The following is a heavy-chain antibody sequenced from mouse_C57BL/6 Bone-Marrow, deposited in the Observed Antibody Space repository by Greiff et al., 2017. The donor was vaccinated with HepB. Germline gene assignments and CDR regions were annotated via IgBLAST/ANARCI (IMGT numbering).Heavy chain of an antibody. CDR2: ISNGGGST. J-gene: IGHJ3*01. CDR1: GFTFSDYY. Sequence: EVKLMESGGGLVQPGGSLKLSCAASGFTFSDYYMYWVRQTPENRLEWVAYISNGGGSTYYPDTVKGRFTISRDNAKTTLYLQMSRLKSEDTAMYYCARPLRRYVAWFAYWCQVTLFTVSA. V-gene: IGHV5-12*01. D-gene: IGHD1-1*01. CDR3: ARPLRRYVAWFAY.